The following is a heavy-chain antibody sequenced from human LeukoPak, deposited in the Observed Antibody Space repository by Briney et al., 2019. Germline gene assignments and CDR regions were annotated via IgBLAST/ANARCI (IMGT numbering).Heavy chain of an antibody. Sequence: GASVKVSCKVSGYTLTELSMHWVRQAPGKGLEWMGGFDPKDGETIYAQKFRGRVTMTEDTSTDTAYMELSSLRSEDTAVYYCATGAPAKRAFDIWGQGTMVTVSS. J-gene: IGHJ3*02. V-gene: IGHV1-24*01. CDR2: FDPKDGET. CDR3: ATGAPAKRAFDI. D-gene: IGHD2-2*01. CDR1: GYTLTELS.